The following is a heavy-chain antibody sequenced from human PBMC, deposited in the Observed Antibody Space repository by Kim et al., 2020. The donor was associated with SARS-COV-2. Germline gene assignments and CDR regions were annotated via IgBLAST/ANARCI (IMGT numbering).Heavy chain of an antibody. Sequence: GGSLRLSCAASGFTFSSYSMNWVRQAPGEGLEWVSYIYSSSTVYYADSVKGRFTISRDNAKNSLYLQMNSLRVEDTAIYYCARDRSSGYYGSSDYWGQGTLVTVSS. CDR2: IYSSSTV. J-gene: IGHJ4*02. CDR3: ARDRSSGYYGSSDY. V-gene: IGHV3-48*04. D-gene: IGHD3-22*01. CDR1: GFTFSSYS.